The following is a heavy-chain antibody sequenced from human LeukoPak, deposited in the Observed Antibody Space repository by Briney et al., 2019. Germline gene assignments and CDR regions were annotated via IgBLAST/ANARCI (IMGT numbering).Heavy chain of an antibody. Sequence: GGSLRLSCLASGFSFNSYTMNWVREAPGKGLEWVSTISPVSSYTWYAESVKGRFTISRDNPKNSLYLQMDGLRAEDTAVYYCVRDVSRRIGMDVWGQGTTVTVSS. CDR1: GFSFNSYT. J-gene: IGHJ6*02. CDR3: VRDVSRRIGMDV. CDR2: ISPVSSYT. D-gene: IGHD2/OR15-2a*01. V-gene: IGHV3-21*01.